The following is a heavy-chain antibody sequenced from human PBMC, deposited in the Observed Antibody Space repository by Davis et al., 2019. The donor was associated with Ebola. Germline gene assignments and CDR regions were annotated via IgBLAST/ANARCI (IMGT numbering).Heavy chain of an antibody. CDR1: GFTFSSYS. Sequence: PGGSLRLSCAASGFTFSSYSMNWVRQAPGKGLEWVSSISSSSSYIYYADSVKGRFTISRDNAKNSLYLQMNSLRAEDTAVYYCARDLSFWQPVDYWGQGTLVTVSS. CDR3: ARDLSFWQPVDY. J-gene: IGHJ4*02. D-gene: IGHD6-6*01. CDR2: ISSSSSYI. V-gene: IGHV3-21*01.